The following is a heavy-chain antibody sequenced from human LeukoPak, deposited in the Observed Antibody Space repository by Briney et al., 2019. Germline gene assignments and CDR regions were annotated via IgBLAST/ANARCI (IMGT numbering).Heavy chain of an antibody. Sequence: PSETLSLTCTVSGGSISSYYWSWIRQPPGKGLEWIGYIYYSGSTNYNPSLKSRVTISVDTSKNQFSLKLSSVTAADTAVYYCARDRNIAAAGTYRYHYYGMDVWGQGTTVTVSS. CDR2: IYYSGST. V-gene: IGHV4-59*01. CDR3: ARDRNIAAAGTYRYHYYGMDV. D-gene: IGHD6-13*01. J-gene: IGHJ6*02. CDR1: GGSISSYY.